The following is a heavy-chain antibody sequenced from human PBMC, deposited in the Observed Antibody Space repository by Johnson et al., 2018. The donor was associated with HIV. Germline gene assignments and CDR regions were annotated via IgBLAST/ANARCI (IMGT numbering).Heavy chain of an antibody. CDR3: ARASLYAGGAFDI. D-gene: IGHD3-16*02. CDR2: FATGGGT. V-gene: IGHV3-66*01. J-gene: IGHJ3*02. Sequence: EVQLVESGGGLVQPGGSLRLSCGASEFDVINHYMNWVRQVPGKGLEWISLFATGGGTDYADSVKGRFTISRDNTKKSLYLQMNSLRAEDTAVYYCARASLYAGGAFDIWGQVTMVTVSS. CDR1: EFDVINHY.